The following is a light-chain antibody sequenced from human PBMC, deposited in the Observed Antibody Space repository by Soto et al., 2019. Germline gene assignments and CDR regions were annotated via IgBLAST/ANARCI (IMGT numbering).Light chain of an antibody. Sequence: DIVIPQSPDSLAVSLAETATLNCKSSQSVFYTSRHKSSLAWYRQVPGPPPEVIIYWASIRESGVPDRFSGSGTGTDFTLTSSSLGSGDVAVYSCQQYYCPPWTFGKWTKVDIK. CDR3: QQYYCPPWT. V-gene: IGKV4-1*01. J-gene: IGKJ1*01. CDR1: QSVFYTSRHKSS. CDR2: WAS.